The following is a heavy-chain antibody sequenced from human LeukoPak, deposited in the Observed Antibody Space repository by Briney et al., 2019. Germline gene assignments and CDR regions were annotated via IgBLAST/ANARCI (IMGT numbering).Heavy chain of an antibody. D-gene: IGHD1-20*01. CDR2: IVTARDT. V-gene: IGHV3-13*01. CDR1: GFIFSSHD. CDR3: XXXRXXXYNSGXXXFYTDAXDL. Sequence: GGSLRLSCAASGFIFSSHDMHWVRQPPGKGLEWVSAIVTARDTYYPGSVRGRFTISREDAKNSLYLQINSLRPGDTAVYYCXXXRXXXYNSGXXXFYTDAXDLWGQGTMVTVSS. J-gene: IGHJ3*01.